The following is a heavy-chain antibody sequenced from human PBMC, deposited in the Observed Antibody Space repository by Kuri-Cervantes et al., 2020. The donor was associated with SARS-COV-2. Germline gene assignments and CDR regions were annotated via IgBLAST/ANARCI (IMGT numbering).Heavy chain of an antibody. CDR2: IIPIFGTA. J-gene: IGHJ6*02. Sequence: SVKVSCKASGGTFTNYAISWVRQAPGQGLEWMGGIIPIFGTANYAQKFQGRVMITADESTTTAYMELSSLRSEDTAVYYCAGGEQLVLSYYYYGMDVWGQGTTVTVSS. D-gene: IGHD6-6*01. CDR1: GGTFTNYA. CDR3: AGGEQLVLSYYYYGMDV. V-gene: IGHV1-69*13.